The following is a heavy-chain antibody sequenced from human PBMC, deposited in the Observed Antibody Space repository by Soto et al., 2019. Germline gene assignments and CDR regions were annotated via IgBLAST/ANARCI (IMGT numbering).Heavy chain of an antibody. J-gene: IGHJ4*02. CDR2: INHSGST. CDR1: GGSFSGYY. Sequence: QVQLQQWGAGLLKPSETLSLTCAVYGGSFSGYYWSWIRQPPGKGLEWIGEINHSGSTNYNPSLKSRVTISVDPSKNQFSLKRSSVTPADTAVYYCARGDLLFDYWGQGTLVTVSS. V-gene: IGHV4-34*01. CDR3: ARGDLLFDY. D-gene: IGHD1-26*01.